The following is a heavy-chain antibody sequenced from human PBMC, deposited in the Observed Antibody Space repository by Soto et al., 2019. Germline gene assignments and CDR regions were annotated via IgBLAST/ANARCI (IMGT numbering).Heavy chain of an antibody. CDR1: GEPISSAAYY. J-gene: IGHJ6*02. CDR2: IYYSGSS. CDR3: ARHLRDTVMAPGHYYSYGMDV. V-gene: IGHV4-39*01. Sequence: SETLSLTFTVSGEPISSAAYYWGWIRQPPGEGLEWIGYIYYSGSSYYNPSLKSRVTISVDTSTNQFSLKMTSVTAADTAIYYCARHLRDTVMAPGHYYSYGMDVWGQGTTVTV. D-gene: IGHD4-4*01.